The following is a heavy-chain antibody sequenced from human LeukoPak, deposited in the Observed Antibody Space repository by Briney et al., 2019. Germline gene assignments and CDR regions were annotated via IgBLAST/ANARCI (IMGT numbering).Heavy chain of an antibody. CDR1: GLIVSSNY. J-gene: IGHJ4*02. D-gene: IGHD6-19*01. CDR2: IYSGGST. CDR3: ARYTHSSGFDY. Sequence: GGSLRLSCAASGLIVSSNYMSWARQAPGKGLEWVSVIYSGGSTYYADSVKGRFTISRDNSKNTLYLQMNSLGAEDTAVYYCARYTHSSGFDYWGQGTLVTVSS. V-gene: IGHV3-53*01.